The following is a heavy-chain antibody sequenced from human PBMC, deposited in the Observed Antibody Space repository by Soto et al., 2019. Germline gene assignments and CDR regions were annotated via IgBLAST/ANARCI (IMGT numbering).Heavy chain of an antibody. J-gene: IGHJ3*02. V-gene: IGHV4-34*01. CDR1: GGSFSGYY. D-gene: IGHD6-6*01. Sequence: QVQLQPWGAGLLKPSETLSLTCAVYGGSFSGYYWSWIRQPPGKGLEWIGEINHSGSTNYNPSLKLRVTISVDTSKNQFALKLSSVTATATAVYYCARGLSISSTGGAFDIWGQGTMVTVSS. CDR3: ARGLSISSTGGAFDI. CDR2: INHSGST.